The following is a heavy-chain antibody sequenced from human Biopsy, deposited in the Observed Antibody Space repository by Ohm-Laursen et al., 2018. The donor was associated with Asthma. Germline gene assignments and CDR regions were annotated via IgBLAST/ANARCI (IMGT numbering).Heavy chain of an antibody. Sequence: ASVKVSCKASGYTFSSYQMHWVRQATGQGLEWMGWMNPNSGNTGYPQNFQGRVTMTRDTSISTAYMELSSLRSEDTAVYYCTRWSLRVRDTPNDYWGQGTLVTVSS. D-gene: IGHD3-16*01. CDR1: GYTFSSYQ. J-gene: IGHJ4*02. CDR2: MNPNSGNT. V-gene: IGHV1-8*01. CDR3: TRWSLRVRDTPNDY.